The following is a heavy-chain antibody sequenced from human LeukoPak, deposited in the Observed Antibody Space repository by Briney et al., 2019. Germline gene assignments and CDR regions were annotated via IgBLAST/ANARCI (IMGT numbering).Heavy chain of an antibody. J-gene: IGHJ3*02. CDR3: ARSIVGATDAFDI. CDR2: IIPIFGTA. Sequence: GASVKVSCKASGGTFSSYAISWVRQAPGQGLEWMGGIIPIFGTANYAQKFQGRVTITADKSTSTAYMELSSLRSEDTAVYYCARSIVGATDAFDIWGQGTMVTVSS. V-gene: IGHV1-69*06. D-gene: IGHD1-26*01. CDR1: GGTFSSYA.